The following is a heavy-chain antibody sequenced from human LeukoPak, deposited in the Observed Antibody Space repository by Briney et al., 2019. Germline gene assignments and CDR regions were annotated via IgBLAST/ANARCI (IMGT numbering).Heavy chain of an antibody. CDR1: GYSISSGYY. V-gene: IGHV4-38-2*01. D-gene: IGHD4-17*01. CDR2: IYHSGST. J-gene: IGHJ5*02. Sequence: SETLSLTCAVSGYSISSGYYWGWIRLPPGKGLEWIGSIYHSGSTYYNPSLKSRVTISVDTSKNQFSLKLSSVTAADTAVYYCARLTYGDYVWFDPWGQGTLVTVSS. CDR3: ARLTYGDYVWFDP.